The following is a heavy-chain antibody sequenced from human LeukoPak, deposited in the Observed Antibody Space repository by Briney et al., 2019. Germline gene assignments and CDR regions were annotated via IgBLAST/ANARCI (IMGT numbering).Heavy chain of an antibody. CDR3: ALRSRDGYNSPFDY. Sequence: SETLSLTCTVSGGSISSSSYYWGWIRQPPGKGLEWIGSIYYSGSTYYNPSLKSRVTISVDTSKNQFSLKLSSVTAADTAVYYCALRSRDGYNSPFDYWGQGTLVTVSS. CDR1: GGSISSSSYY. V-gene: IGHV4-39*07. D-gene: IGHD5-24*01. CDR2: IYYSGST. J-gene: IGHJ4*02.